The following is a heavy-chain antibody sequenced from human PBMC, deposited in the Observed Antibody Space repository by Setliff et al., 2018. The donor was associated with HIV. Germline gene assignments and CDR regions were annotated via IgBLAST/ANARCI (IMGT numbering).Heavy chain of an antibody. J-gene: IGHJ4*02. Sequence: GGSLRLSCAASGFTFSSYWMHWVRQAPGKGLVWVFGMNTDGSSTRYADSVKGRFTISRDNSKNTLYLQMNSLIGEDTAVYYCAKDSNWEPRHPKFFDSWGQGTLVTVSS. D-gene: IGHD1-26*01. CDR1: GFTFSSYW. CDR2: MNTDGSST. CDR3: AKDSNWEPRHPKFFDS. V-gene: IGHV3-74*01.